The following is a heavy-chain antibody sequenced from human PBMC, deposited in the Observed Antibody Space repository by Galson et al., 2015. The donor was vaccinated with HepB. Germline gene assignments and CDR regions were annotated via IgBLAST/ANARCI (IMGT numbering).Heavy chain of an antibody. CDR3: ARDGALGYCSSTSCYTAPN. V-gene: IGHV3-33*01. J-gene: IGHJ4*02. CDR1: GFTFSSYG. CDR2: IWYDGSNK. D-gene: IGHD2-2*02. Sequence: SLRLSCAASGFTFSSYGMHWVRQAPGKGLEWVAVIWYDGSNKYYADSVKGRFTISRDNSKNTLYLQMNSLRAEDTAVYYCARDGALGYCSSTSCYTAPNWGQGTLVTVSS.